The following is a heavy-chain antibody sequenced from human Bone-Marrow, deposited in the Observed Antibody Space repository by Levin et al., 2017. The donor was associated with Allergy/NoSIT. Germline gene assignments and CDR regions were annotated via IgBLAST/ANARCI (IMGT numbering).Heavy chain of an antibody. Sequence: PGGSLRLSCEVSGFAVSWNYMTWVRQAPGKGLEWVSTIHANGKTYYAGSVKGRFTISRDSSKNTLYLQMNRLRVEDTAVYFCDYGDHYTPPIWGQGTLVTVSA. V-gene: IGHV3-53*01. CDR2: IHANGKT. CDR1: GFAVSWNY. D-gene: IGHD4/OR15-4a*01. J-gene: IGHJ4*02. CDR3: DYGDHYTPPI.